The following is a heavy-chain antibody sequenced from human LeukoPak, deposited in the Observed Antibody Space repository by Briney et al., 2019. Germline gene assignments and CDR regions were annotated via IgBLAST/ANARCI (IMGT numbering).Heavy chain of an antibody. J-gene: IGHJ6*02. V-gene: IGHV3-13*01. CDR1: GFTFSSYD. Sequence: GGSLRLSCAASGFTFSSYDMHWVRQATGKGLEWVSAIGTAGDTYYPGSVKGRFTISRENAKNSLYLQMNSLRAGDTAVYYCARETTVTTFYYYYGMDVWGQGTTVTVSS. D-gene: IGHD4-17*01. CDR3: ARETTVTTFYYYYGMDV. CDR2: IGTAGDT.